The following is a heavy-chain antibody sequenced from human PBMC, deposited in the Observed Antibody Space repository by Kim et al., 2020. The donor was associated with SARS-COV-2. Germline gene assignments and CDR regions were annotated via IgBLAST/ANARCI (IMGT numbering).Heavy chain of an antibody. CDR1: GFTFSSYW. Sequence: GGSLRLSCAASGFTFSSYWMSWVRQAPGKGLEWVANIKQDGSEKYYVDYVKGRFTISRDNAKNSLYLQMNSLRAEDTAVYYCASAPSFWYFDLWGRGTLVTVSS. J-gene: IGHJ2*01. CDR3: ASAPSFWYFDL. V-gene: IGHV3-7*03. CDR2: IKQDGSEK.